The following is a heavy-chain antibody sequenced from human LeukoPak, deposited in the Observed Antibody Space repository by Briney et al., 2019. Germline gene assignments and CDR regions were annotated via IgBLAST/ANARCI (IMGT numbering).Heavy chain of an antibody. CDR2: ISDRGSSK. CDR3: ARTIVGATVDWYFDL. Sequence: PGGSLRLSCAASGFNFGDFYMSWIRQAPGKGLEFISYISDRGSSKDYVDSVRGQFTISRDNANNSLYLQMNILRVEDTAIYYCARTIVGATVDWYFDLWGRGTPVTVSS. J-gene: IGHJ2*01. D-gene: IGHD1-26*01. CDR1: GFNFGDFY. V-gene: IGHV3-11*04.